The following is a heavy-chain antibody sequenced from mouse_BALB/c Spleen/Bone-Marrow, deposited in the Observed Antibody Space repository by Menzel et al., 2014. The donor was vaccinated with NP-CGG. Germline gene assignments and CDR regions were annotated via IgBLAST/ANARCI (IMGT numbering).Heavy chain of an antibody. CDR2: INPSTGYT. D-gene: IGHD2-4*01. CDR3: ARSGDYGGFDY. V-gene: IGHV1-7*01. CDR1: GYTFTSYW. J-gene: IGHJ2*01. Sequence: QVQLKESGAELAKPGASVKMSCKASGYTFTSYWMQWVKQRPGQGLEWIGYINPSTGYTEYNQKFKDKATLTADKSSSTAYMQLSSLTSEDSAVYYCARSGDYGGFDYWGQGTTLTVSS.